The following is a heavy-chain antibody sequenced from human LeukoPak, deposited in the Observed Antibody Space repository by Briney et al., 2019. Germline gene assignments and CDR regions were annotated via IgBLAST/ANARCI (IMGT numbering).Heavy chain of an antibody. CDR2: IYYSGST. V-gene: IGHV4-59*08. CDR3: ARHGGYDFIYYYYGMDA. D-gene: IGHD5-12*01. CDR1: GGSISSYY. Sequence: PSETLSLTCTVSGGSISSYYWSWIRQPPGKGLEWIGYIYYSGSTNYNPSLKSRVTISVDTSKNQFSLKLSSVTAADTAVYYCARHGGYDFIYYYYGMDAWGQGTTVTVSS. J-gene: IGHJ6*02.